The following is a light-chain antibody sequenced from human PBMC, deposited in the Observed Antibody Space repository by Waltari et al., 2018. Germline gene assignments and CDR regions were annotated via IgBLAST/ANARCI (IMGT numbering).Light chain of an antibody. CDR3: QQFENWPLT. Sequence: EIVMTQSPATLSVSPAERVTLSCKASQSVNSKLVWYQQKTGQAPRLLIYDASTKATGIPARFSGSGSGTEFTLTISSLQSGDFALYYCQQFENWPLTFGGGTKVEIK. CDR1: QSVNSK. CDR2: DAS. V-gene: IGKV3-15*01. J-gene: IGKJ4*01.